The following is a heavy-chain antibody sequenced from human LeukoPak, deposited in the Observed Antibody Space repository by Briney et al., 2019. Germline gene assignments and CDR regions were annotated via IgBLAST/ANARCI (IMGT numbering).Heavy chain of an antibody. Sequence: PSETLSLTCTVSGGSISSYYWSWIRQPPGKGLEWIGYIYYSGSTNYNPSLKSRVTISVDTSKNQFSLKLSSVTAADTAVYYCARVGDFSSSWPLDYWGQGTLVTVSS. CDR2: IYYSGST. J-gene: IGHJ4*02. CDR3: ARVGDFSSSWPLDY. V-gene: IGHV4-59*08. D-gene: IGHD6-13*01. CDR1: GGSISSYY.